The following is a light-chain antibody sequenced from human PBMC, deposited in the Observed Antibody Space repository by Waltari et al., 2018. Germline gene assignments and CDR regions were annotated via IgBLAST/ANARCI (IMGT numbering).Light chain of an antibody. CDR2: WES. CDR3: QQYYSAPYT. V-gene: IGKV4-1*01. Sequence: TPSPNPPACICGERGHIHCQSSQSRLYSSNIRKYLAWYQQKPGQPPKLLIHWESTWDCGVPDRFSGSGSGTDFTLTISSLQAEDVAIYYCQQYYSAPYTFGRGTKLEIK. CDR1: QSRLYSSNIRKY. J-gene: IGKJ2*01.